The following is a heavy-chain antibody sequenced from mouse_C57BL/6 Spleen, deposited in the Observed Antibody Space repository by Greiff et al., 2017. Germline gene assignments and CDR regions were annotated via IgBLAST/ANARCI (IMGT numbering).Heavy chain of an antibody. D-gene: IGHD1-1*01. V-gene: IGHV1-39*01. CDR1: GYSFTDYN. Sequence: EVQLQQSGPELVKPGASVKISCKASGYSFTDYNMNWVKQSNGKSLEWIGVINPNYGTTRYNQKFKGKATLTVDQSSSTAYMQLNSLTSEDSEVYYCAREDHITTVKGAMDYWGQGTSVTVSS. CDR2: INPNYGTT. CDR3: AREDHITTVKGAMDY. J-gene: IGHJ4*01.